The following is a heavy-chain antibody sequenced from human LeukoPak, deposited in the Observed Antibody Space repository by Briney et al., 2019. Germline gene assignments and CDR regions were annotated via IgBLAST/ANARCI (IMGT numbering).Heavy chain of an antibody. V-gene: IGHV4-59*01. CDR1: GGSISSYY. Sequence: SETLSLTCTVSGGSISSYYWSWLRQPAGKGLEWIGYNYYSGSTNYNPSLKSRVTISVDTSKNQFSLKVSSVTAADTAVYYCARNGYSYGPFDYWGQGTLVTVSS. D-gene: IGHD5-18*01. J-gene: IGHJ4*02. CDR3: ARNGYSYGPFDY. CDR2: NYYSGST.